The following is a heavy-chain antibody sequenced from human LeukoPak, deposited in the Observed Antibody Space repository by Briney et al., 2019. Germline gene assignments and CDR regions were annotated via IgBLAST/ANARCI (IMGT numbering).Heavy chain of an antibody. D-gene: IGHD2-2*01. CDR1: GGTFSSYA. J-gene: IGHJ6*03. Sequence: SVKVSCKASGGTFSSYAISWVRQAPGQGLEWMGGIIPIFGTANHAQKFQGRVTITTDESTSTAYMELSSLRSEDTAVYCCAGVVRAFYYYYMDVWGKGTTVTVSS. V-gene: IGHV1-69*05. CDR3: AGVVRAFYYYYMDV. CDR2: IIPIFGTA.